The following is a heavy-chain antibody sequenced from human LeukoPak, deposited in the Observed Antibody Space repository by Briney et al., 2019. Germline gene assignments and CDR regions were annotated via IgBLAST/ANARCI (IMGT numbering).Heavy chain of an antibody. D-gene: IGHD2-21*01. Sequence: GGSLRLSCAASGFSFNSHSMSWVRQAPGRGLEWVSFISDDTYNIHYTDSVRGRFIVSRDNAQSSLYLQMNSLRGEDSAVYYCTGHTRASQYYFDYWGQGILVTVSS. CDR2: ISDDTYNI. CDR1: GFSFNSHS. V-gene: IGHV3-48*01. CDR3: TGHTRASQYYFDY. J-gene: IGHJ4*02.